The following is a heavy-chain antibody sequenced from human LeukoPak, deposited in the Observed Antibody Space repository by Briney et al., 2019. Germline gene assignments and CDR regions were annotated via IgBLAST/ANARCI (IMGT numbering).Heavy chain of an antibody. CDR1: TFTLSSYS. Sequence: GGSLRLSCADSTFTLSSYSMNWVRQAPGKGLEWVAHISSGYSTIYYADSVRGRFTISRDNAKNTLYLQMNSLRAEDTAVYYCATHKYSSSADVFDIWGQGRTVTVSA. J-gene: IGHJ3*02. D-gene: IGHD6-6*01. CDR2: ISSGYSTI. CDR3: ATHKYSSSADVFDI. V-gene: IGHV3-48*04.